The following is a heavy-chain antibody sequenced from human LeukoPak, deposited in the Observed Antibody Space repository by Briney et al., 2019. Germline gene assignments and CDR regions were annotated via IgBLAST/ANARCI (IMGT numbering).Heavy chain of an antibody. D-gene: IGHD2-21*01. CDR3: AREVWSAFDI. CDR2: IYYSGST. J-gene: IGHJ3*02. CDR1: GGSISSYY. Sequence: SETLSLTCTASGGSISSYYWGWIRQPPGKGLEWIGYIYYSGSTNYNPSLKSRVTISVDTSKNQFSLKLSSVTAADTAVYYCAREVWSAFDIWGQGTMVTVSS. V-gene: IGHV4-59*12.